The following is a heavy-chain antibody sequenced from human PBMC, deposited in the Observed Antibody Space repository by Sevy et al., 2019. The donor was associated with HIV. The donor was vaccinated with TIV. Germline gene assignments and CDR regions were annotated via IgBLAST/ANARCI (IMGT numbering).Heavy chain of an antibody. D-gene: IGHD4-17*01. V-gene: IGHV3-30*02. CDR3: ARLGSTTVTTSDAFDI. Sequence: EGSLRLSCAASTFDFSSSGMNWVRQAPGKGLEWVTFIRYDGTTKYYRDSVKGRFTISRDNSKNTVYLQMNSLRPEDTATYYCARLGSTTVTTSDAFDIWGQGTTVTVSS. CDR2: IRYDGTTK. CDR1: TFDFSSSG. J-gene: IGHJ3*02.